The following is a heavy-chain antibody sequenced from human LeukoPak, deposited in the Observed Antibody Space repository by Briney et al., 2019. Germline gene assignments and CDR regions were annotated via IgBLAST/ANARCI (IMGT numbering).Heavy chain of an antibody. CDR1: GYTFSSFG. CDR3: ARELTYYYDSSGYGGVDY. CDR2: INTNTGNP. Sequence: ASVKVSCKASGYTFSSFGFMWVRQAPGQGLDWMGWINTNTGNPTYAQGFTGRFVFSLDTSVSTAYLQISSLKAEDTAVYYCARELTYYYDSSGYGGVDYWGQGTLVTVSS. D-gene: IGHD3-22*01. J-gene: IGHJ4*02. V-gene: IGHV7-4-1*02.